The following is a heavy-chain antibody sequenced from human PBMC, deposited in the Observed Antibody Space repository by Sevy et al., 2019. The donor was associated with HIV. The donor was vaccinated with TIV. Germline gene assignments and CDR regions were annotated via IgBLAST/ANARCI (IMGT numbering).Heavy chain of an antibody. CDR3: AKDYDYVWGSFDY. CDR2: ISGSGGST. CDR1: GFTFSSYA. J-gene: IGHJ4*02. Sequence: GGSLRLSCAASGFTFSSYAMSWVRQAPGKGLEWVSAISGSGGSTYYADSVKGRFTISRDNSKNTLHLQMNSLRAEDTAVYYCAKDYDYVWGSFDYWGQGTLVTVSS. V-gene: IGHV3-23*01. D-gene: IGHD3-16*01.